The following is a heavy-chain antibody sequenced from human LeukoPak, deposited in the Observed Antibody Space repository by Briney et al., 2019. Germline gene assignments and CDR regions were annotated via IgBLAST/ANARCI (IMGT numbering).Heavy chain of an antibody. D-gene: IGHD3-10*01. J-gene: IGHJ4*02. Sequence: SETLSLTCTVSGGSISSYYWSWIRQPPGKGLEWIGYIYNSGSTNYNPSLKSRVTISVDTSKKQFSLKLSSVTAADTAVYYCAGNYYGSGSYYSEDRYWGQGTLVTVSS. CDR3: AGNYYGSGSYYSEDRY. CDR1: GGSISSYY. CDR2: IYNSGST. V-gene: IGHV4-59*08.